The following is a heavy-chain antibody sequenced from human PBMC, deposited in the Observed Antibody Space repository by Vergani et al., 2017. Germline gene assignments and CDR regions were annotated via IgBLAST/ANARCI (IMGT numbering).Heavy chain of an antibody. V-gene: IGHV3-23*01. Sequence: EVQLLESGGGLVQPGGSLRLSCAASGFTFSSYAMSWVRQAPGKGLEWVSAIRGSGGSTYYADSVKGRVTISRDNSKNTLYLQMNSLRAEDTAVYYCAKDAYYDYVCGSYRYNGVKNFDYWGQGTLVAVSS. D-gene: IGHD3-16*02. CDR1: GFTFSSYA. CDR2: IRGSGGST. CDR3: AKDAYYDYVCGSYRYNGVKNFDY. J-gene: IGHJ4*02.